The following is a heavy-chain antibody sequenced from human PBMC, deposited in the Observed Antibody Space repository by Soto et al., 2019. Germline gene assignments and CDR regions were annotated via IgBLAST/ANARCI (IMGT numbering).Heavy chain of an antibody. CDR1: GYTFTSYD. D-gene: IGHD3-10*01. CDR2: MNPNSGNT. CDR3: ARGINYYGSGSYYNVQYYFDY. V-gene: IGHV1-8*01. Sequence: ASVKVSCKASGYTFTSYDINWVRQATGQGLEWMGWMNPNSGNTGYAQKFQGRVTMTRNTSISTAYMELSSLRSEDTALYYCARGINYYGSGSYYNVQYYFDYWGQGTLVTVSS. J-gene: IGHJ4*02.